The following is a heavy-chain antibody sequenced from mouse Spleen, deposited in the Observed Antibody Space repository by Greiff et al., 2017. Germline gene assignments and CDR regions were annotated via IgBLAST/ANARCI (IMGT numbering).Heavy chain of an antibody. CDR1: GYSITSDY. J-gene: IGHJ1*03. Sequence: EVKVIESGPGLAKPSQTLPLTCSVTGYSITSDYWNWIRKFPGNKLEYMGYISYSGSTYYNPSLKSRISITRDTSKNQYYLQLNSVTTEDTATYYCARNYGSSHGYFDVWGTGTTVTVSS. CDR2: ISYSGST. D-gene: IGHD1-1*01. CDR3: ARNYGSSHGYFDV. V-gene: IGHV3-8*01.